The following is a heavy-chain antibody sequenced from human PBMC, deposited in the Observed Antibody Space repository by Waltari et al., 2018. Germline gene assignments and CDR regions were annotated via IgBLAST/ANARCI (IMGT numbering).Heavy chain of an antibody. V-gene: IGHV4-34*01. D-gene: IGHD3-9*01. Sequence: QVQLQQWGAGLLKPSETLSLTCAVYGGSFSGYYWSWIRQPPGKGLEWIGEINHSGSTTYNPSLKSRVTISVDTSKNQFSLKLSSVTAADTAVYYCARGRILTGWFDYWGQGTLVTVSS. CDR1: GGSFSGYY. CDR2: INHSGST. J-gene: IGHJ4*02. CDR3: ARGRILTGWFDY.